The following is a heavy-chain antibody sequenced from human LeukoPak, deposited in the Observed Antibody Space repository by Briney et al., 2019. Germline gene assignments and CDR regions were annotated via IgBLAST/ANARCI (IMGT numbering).Heavy chain of an antibody. CDR1: GGSISNTTYR. CDR2: IYSSGST. D-gene: IGHD3-22*01. J-gene: IGHJ6*02. CDR3: ARPTPDSSGYYGGMDV. V-gene: IGHV4-39*01. Sequence: SETLSLTCTVSGGSISNTTYRWAWIRQPPGRGLEWIGSIYSSGSTYYNPSLKTRVTMSIDTSKNQLSLKLRSVAAADTAVFYCARPTPDSSGYYGGMDVWGQGTTVTVSS.